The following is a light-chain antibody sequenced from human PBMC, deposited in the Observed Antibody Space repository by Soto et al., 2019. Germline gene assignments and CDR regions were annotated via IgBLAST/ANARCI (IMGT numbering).Light chain of an antibody. Sequence: DILLTQSPGTLSLSPGERATLSCRASQSVASSYLAWYQQKPGQAPRLLIYGASSRATGIPDRFTGSGSGTDFTLTISRLEPEDFAVYYCQQYGTSRQAFGQGTKVDIK. CDR2: GAS. J-gene: IGKJ1*01. V-gene: IGKV3-20*01. CDR3: QQYGTSRQA. CDR1: QSVASSY.